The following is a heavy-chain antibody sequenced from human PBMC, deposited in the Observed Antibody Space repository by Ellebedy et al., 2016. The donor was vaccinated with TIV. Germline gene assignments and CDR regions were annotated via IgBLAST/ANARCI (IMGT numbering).Heavy chain of an antibody. D-gene: IGHD5-18*01. CDR1: GYTFSNYG. CDR2: TSAYNGNT. V-gene: IGHV1-18*01. Sequence: ASVKVSCKASGYTFSNYGISWVRQAPGQGLEWMGWTSAYNGNTNYAPKLQGRVTMTTDTSTSTAYMERRSLRSEDTAVYYCARCSYGTHFDYWGQGTLVTVSS. J-gene: IGHJ4*02. CDR3: ARCSYGTHFDY.